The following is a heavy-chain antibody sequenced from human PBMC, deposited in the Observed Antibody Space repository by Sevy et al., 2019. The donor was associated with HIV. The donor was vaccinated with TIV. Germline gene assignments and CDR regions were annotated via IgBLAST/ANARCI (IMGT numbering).Heavy chain of an antibody. J-gene: IGHJ6*02. V-gene: IGHV4-39*01. Sequence: SETLSLTCTVSGGSISSSSYYWGWIRQPPGKGLEWIGSIYYSGSTYYNPSLKSRVTISVDTSKNQFSLKLSSVTAADTAVYYCAIQSLRYYGMDVWGQGTTVTVSS. CDR3: AIQSLRYYGMDV. CDR2: IYYSGST. CDR1: GGSISSSSYY.